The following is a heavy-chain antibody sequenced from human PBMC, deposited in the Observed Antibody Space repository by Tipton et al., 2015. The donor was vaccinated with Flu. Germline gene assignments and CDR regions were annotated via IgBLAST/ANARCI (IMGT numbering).Heavy chain of an antibody. J-gene: IGHJ6*02. Sequence: TLSLTCTVSGGSISSYYWSWIRQPPGKGLEWIGYIYYSGSTNYNPSLMSRVTISVDTSKNQFSLKLSSVTAADTAVYYCARDRPNYYYYGMDVWGQGTTVTVSS. CDR2: IYYSGST. CDR3: ARDRPNYYYYGMDV. V-gene: IGHV4-59*01. CDR1: GGSISSYY.